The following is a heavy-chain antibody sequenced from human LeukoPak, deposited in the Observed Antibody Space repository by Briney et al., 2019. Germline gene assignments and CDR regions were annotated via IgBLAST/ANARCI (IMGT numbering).Heavy chain of an antibody. V-gene: IGHV3-30*03. CDR1: GITFRNYG. J-gene: IGHJ4*02. Sequence: GGSLRLSCAVSGITFRNYGMHWVRQAPGKGLEWVAVILYNGTDKYYGDSVQGRFTVSRDNSKNTLYLQMNSLKVEDTAVYYRTTLSATGATKKSFDYWGQGTLVTVSA. CDR2: ILYNGTDK. D-gene: IGHD7-27*01. CDR3: TTLSATGATKKSFDY.